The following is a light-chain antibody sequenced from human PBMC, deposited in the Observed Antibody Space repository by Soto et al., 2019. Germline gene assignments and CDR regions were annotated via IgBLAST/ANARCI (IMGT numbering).Light chain of an antibody. J-gene: IGLJ1*01. V-gene: IGLV2-18*02. Sequence: QSVLTQPPSVSGSPGQSVTISCTGTSSDVGSYNRVSWYQQPPGTAPKLMIYDVSNRPSGVPDRFSGSKSGNTASLTVSGLQAEDEADYYCSSYTSSITYVFVTGTKVTVL. CDR2: DVS. CDR3: SSYTSSITYV. CDR1: SSDVGSYNR.